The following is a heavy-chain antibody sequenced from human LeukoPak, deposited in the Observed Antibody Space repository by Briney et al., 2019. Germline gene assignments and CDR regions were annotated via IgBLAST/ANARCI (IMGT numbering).Heavy chain of an antibody. J-gene: IGHJ4*02. V-gene: IGHV4-38-2*02. CDR3: ASTYCSSTSCYTHFDY. Sequence: SETLSLTCTVSGYSISSGYYWGWIRPPPGKGLEWIGSIYHSGSTYYNPSLKSRVTISVDTSKNQFSLKLSSVTAADTAVYYCASTYCSSTSCYTHFDYWGQGTLVTVSS. CDR2: IYHSGST. D-gene: IGHD2-2*02. CDR1: GYSISSGYY.